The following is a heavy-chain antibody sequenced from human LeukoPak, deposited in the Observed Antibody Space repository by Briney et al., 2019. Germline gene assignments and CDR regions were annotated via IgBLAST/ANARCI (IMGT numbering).Heavy chain of an antibody. J-gene: IGHJ3*02. CDR3: ANVVGATSVPGDALDI. CDR1: GYTFTSYY. CDR2: INPSGGST. D-gene: IGHD1-26*01. Sequence: ASVKVSCKASGYTFTSYYMHWVRQAPGQGLEWMGIINPSGGSTSYAQKFQGRVTMTRDTSTSTVYMELSSLRSEDTAVYYCANVVGATSVPGDALDIWGQGTMVTVSS. V-gene: IGHV1-46*03.